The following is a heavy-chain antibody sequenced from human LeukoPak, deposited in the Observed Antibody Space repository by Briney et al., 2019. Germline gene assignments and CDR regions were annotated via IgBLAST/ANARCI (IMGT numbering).Heavy chain of an antibody. CDR3: ARLLWFGEGYYGMDV. V-gene: IGHV1-18*01. D-gene: IGHD3-10*01. CDR1: GYTFTSYG. CDR2: ISAYNGNT. Sequence: GASVKVSCKASGYTFTSYGISWVRQAPGQGLEWMGWISAYNGNTNYAQKLQGRVTMTTDTSTSTAYMELRSLRSDDTAVYYCARLLWFGEGYYGMDVWGQGTTVTVSS. J-gene: IGHJ6*02.